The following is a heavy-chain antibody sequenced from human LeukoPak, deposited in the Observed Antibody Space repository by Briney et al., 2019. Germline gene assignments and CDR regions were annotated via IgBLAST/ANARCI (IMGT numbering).Heavy chain of an antibody. J-gene: IGHJ4*02. CDR3: AREGEAAVAGLDY. CDR2: IYHSGST. CDR1: GGSISSSNR. V-gene: IGHV4-4*02. D-gene: IGHD6-19*01. Sequence: PSETLSLTCAVSGGSISSSNRWSWVRQPPGKGLEWIGEIYHSGSTNYNPSLKSRVTISVDKSKNQFSLKLSSVTAADTAVYYCAREGEAAVAGLDYWGQGTLVTVSS.